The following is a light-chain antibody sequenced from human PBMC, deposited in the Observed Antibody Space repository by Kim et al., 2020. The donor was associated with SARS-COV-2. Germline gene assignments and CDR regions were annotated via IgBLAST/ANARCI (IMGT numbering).Light chain of an antibody. J-gene: IGLJ3*02. CDR3: GTWDDSLNGWV. Sequence: GLWVAISCTGSSSNIGRSGATWSQQAPRTAPKLLIRTHNQRPAGVPDRFSGSKSGTSASLAISGLQSEDEAEYFCGTWDDSLNGWVFGGGTKLTVL. CDR2: THN. V-gene: IGLV1-44*01. CDR1: SSNIGRSG.